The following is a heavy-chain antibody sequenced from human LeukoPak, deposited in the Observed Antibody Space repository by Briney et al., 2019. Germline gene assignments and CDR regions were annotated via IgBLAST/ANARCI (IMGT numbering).Heavy chain of an antibody. CDR3: AREGGYMTRGPNDAFDI. J-gene: IGHJ3*02. Sequence: SETLSLTCTVSGGSISSYYWSWIRQPAGKGLEWIGRIYTSGSTNYNPSLKSRVTMSVDTSKNQFSLKLSSVTAADTAVYYCAREGGYMTRGPNDAFDIWGQGTMVTVSS. CDR2: IYTSGST. V-gene: IGHV4-4*07. CDR1: GGSISSYY. D-gene: IGHD3-10*01.